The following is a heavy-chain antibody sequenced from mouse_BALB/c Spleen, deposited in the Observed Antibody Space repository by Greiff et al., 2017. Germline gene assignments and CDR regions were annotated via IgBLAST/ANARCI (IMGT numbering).Heavy chain of an antibody. CDR1: GFNIKETY. CDR2: IDPANGNT. CDR3: ARYGYRAMDY. D-gene: IGHD2-2*01. J-gene: IGHJ4*01. Sequence: EVQLQESGAELVKPGASVKLSCTASGFNIKETYMHWVKQRPEQGLEWIGRIDPANGNTKYDPKFQGKATITADTSSNTAYLQLSSLTSEDTAVYYCARYGYRAMDYWGQGTSVTVSS. V-gene: IGHV14-3*02.